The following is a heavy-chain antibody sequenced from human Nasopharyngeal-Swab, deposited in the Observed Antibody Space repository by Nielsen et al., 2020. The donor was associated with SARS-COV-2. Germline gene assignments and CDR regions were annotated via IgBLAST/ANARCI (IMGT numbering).Heavy chain of an antibody. D-gene: IGHD2-2*01. V-gene: IGHV3-48*01. Sequence: GGSLRLSCAASGFRFDVYSMNWVRKAPGKGLEGVSFISTSSTTIYYADSVKGRFTISRDNSKNTLYLQMNSLRAEDTAVYYCAKGRYQLLGYNWFDPWGQGTLVTVSS. J-gene: IGHJ5*02. CDR1: GFRFDVYS. CDR3: AKGRYQLLGYNWFDP. CDR2: ISTSSTTI.